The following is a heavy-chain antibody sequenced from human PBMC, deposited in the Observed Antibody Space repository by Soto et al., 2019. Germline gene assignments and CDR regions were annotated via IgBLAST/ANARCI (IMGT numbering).Heavy chain of an antibody. D-gene: IGHD1-1*01. CDR1: GGTFSSYT. V-gene: IGHV1-69*08. CDR2: IIPILGIA. Sequence: QVQLVQSGAEVKKPGSSVKVSCKASGGTFSSYTISWVRQAPGQGLEWMGRIIPILGIANYAQKFQGRVTITADKSTSTAYMELGSLGSEDTAVYYCARDAGTPRADAFDIWGQGTMVTVSS. J-gene: IGHJ3*02. CDR3: ARDAGTPRADAFDI.